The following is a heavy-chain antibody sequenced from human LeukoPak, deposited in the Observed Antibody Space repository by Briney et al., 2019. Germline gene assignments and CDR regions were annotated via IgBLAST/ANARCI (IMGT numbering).Heavy chain of an antibody. CDR2: ISSSSRYI. CDR3: RAYDHNYDAFDI. D-gene: IGHD5-12*01. J-gene: IGHJ3*02. CDR1: GFTFSSYS. Sequence: GGSLRLSCAASGFTFSSYSMNWVRQAPGKGLEGVSSISSSSRYIYYADSVKGRFTISRDNAKNAMYLQMNRLRAEDTAVYYCRAYDHNYDAFDIWGQGTMVTVSS. V-gene: IGHV3-21*01.